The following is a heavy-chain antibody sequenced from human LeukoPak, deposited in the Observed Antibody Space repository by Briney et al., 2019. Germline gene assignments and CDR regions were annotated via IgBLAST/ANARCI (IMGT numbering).Heavy chain of an antibody. Sequence: ASVKVSCKASGYTFTSYHMHWVRQAPGQGLEWMGGIIPIFGTTNYAQKFQGRVTITADKSTTTAYMELSSLRSDDTAVYYCARDRWPVTRIHYYYSMDVWGKGTTVTVSS. J-gene: IGHJ6*03. V-gene: IGHV1-69*06. D-gene: IGHD4-17*01. CDR1: GYTFTSYH. CDR3: ARDRWPVTRIHYYYSMDV. CDR2: IIPIFGTT.